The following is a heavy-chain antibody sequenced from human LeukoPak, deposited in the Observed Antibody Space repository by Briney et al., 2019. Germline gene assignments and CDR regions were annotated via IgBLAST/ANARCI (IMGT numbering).Heavy chain of an antibody. CDR1: GFTFSSYA. Sequence: GGSLRLSCAASGFTFSSYAMSWVRQAPGKGLEWVSAISGSGGSTYYADSVKGRFTISRDNAKNSLYLQMNSLGAEDTALYYCAKDGGSVYLAGNWFDPWGQGTLVTVSS. CDR3: AKDGGSVYLAGNWFDP. D-gene: IGHD5/OR15-5a*01. J-gene: IGHJ5*02. CDR2: ISGSGGST. V-gene: IGHV3-23*01.